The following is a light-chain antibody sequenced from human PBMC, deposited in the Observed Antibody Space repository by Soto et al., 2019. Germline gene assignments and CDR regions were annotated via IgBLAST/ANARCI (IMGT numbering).Light chain of an antibody. CDR3: QQSYSSPPT. CDR2: AAS. CDR1: QSISSY. V-gene: IGKV1-39*01. J-gene: IGKJ2*01. Sequence: DIQMTQSRSSLSASVVDRVTISCRASQSISSYLNWYQQKPGKVPNLLISAASNLQSGVPLRFSGSGSGTDFTLTISCLQPEDFATFYCQQSYSSPPTFGQGTKLEIK.